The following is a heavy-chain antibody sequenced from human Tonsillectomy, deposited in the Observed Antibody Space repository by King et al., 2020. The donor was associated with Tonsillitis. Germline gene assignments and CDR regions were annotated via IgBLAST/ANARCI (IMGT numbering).Heavy chain of an antibody. J-gene: IGHJ1*01. CDR1: GGSISSSSYY. Sequence: QLQESGPGLVKPSETLSLTCTVSGGSISSSSYYWGWIRQPPGKGLEWIGSIYYSGNTYYNPSLKSRLTISIDTSKNQFSLKLSYVTAADTAVYYCARQRGYCSGRSCFPHTEYFQYWGQGSLVTVSS. CDR2: IYYSGNT. V-gene: IGHV4-39*07. D-gene: IGHD2-15*01. CDR3: ARQRGYCSGRSCFPHTEYFQY.